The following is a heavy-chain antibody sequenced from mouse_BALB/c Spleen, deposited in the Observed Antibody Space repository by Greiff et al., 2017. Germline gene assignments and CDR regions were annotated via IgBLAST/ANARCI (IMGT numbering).Heavy chain of an antibody. CDR3: ARRGYDGFYAMDY. CDR1: GYTFTSYT. D-gene: IGHD2-14*01. Sequence: VQLQQSAAELARPGASVKMSCKASGYTFTSYTMHWVKQRPGQGLEWIGYINPSSGYTEYNQKFKDKTTLTADKSSSTAYMQLSSLTSEDSAVYYCARRGYDGFYAMDYWGQGTSVTVSS. CDR2: INPSSGYT. V-gene: IGHV1-4*02. J-gene: IGHJ4*01.